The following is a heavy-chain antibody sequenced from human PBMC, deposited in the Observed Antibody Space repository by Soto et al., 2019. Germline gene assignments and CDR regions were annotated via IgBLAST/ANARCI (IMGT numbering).Heavy chain of an antibody. CDR1: GFTFSSYW. CDR3: ARWFTYGNFDYFDY. V-gene: IGHV3-74*01. J-gene: IGHJ4*02. CDR2: INSDGSST. Sequence: GGSPRLSCAASGFTFSSYWMYWVRQAPGKGLVWVSRINSDGSSTTYADSVKGRFTISRDNAKNTLYLQMNSLRAEDTAVYYCARWFTYGNFDYFDYWGQGTQVTVSS. D-gene: IGHD3-10*01.